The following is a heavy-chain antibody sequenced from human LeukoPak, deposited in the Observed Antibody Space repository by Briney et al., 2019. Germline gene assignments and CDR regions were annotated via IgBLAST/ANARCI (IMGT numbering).Heavy chain of an antibody. D-gene: IGHD5-18*01. J-gene: IGHJ5*02. CDR2: INPDVTII. CDR3: AKDLSWNTADR. CDR1: GFTYTDYW. V-gene: IGHV3-74*01. Sequence: PGGSLRLSCVGSGFTYTDYWMHWFRQAPGKGPVWVSRINPDVTIIDYADSVKGRFSISRDNAKNLLYLQMNGLRADDTAVYYCAKDLSWNTADRWGQGILVTVSS.